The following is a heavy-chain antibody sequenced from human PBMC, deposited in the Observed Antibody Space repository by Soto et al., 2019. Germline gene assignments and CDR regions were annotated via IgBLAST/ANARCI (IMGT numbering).Heavy chain of an antibody. Sequence: QVQLVQSGAEVKKPGSSVKVSCKASGGTFSSYTISWVRQAPGQGLEWMGRIIPILGIANYAQKFQGRVTITADKSTSTAYMELSRLRSEDTAVYYCANACGGCSAFDIWGQGTMVTVSS. D-gene: IGHD2-21*01. CDR2: IIPILGIA. J-gene: IGHJ3*02. V-gene: IGHV1-69*02. CDR3: ANACGGCSAFDI. CDR1: GGTFSSYT.